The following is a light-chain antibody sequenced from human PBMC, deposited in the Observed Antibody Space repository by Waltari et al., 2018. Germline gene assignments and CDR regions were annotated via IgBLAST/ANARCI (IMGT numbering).Light chain of an antibody. CDR3: SSYTGSTNNLYV. CDR1: SSDVGAYNY. CDR2: DVT. Sequence: QSALTQPPSASGSPGQSVAISCTGTSSDVGAYNYVSWHQQHPGKAPKLIIYDVTKRPSGVPDRFSGSKSGNTASLTVSGLQADDEADYHCSSYTGSTNNLYVFGTGTKVTVL. J-gene: IGLJ1*01. V-gene: IGLV2-8*01.